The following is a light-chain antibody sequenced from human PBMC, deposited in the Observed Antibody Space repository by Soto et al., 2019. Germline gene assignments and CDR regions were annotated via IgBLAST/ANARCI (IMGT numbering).Light chain of an antibody. Sequence: QPVLTQPRSVSGSPGQSVTISCTGTSSDVGGYNYVSWYQHHPGKAPKVMIYDVTNRPSGVPDRFSGSKSANTASLTISGLQAEDEADYYCCSYAGSYIWVFGGGTKVTVL. CDR2: DVT. J-gene: IGLJ3*02. CDR1: SSDVGGYNY. CDR3: CSYAGSYIWV. V-gene: IGLV2-11*01.